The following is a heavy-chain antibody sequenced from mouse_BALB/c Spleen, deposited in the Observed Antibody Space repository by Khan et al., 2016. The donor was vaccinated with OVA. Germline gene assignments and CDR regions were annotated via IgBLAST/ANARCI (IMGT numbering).Heavy chain of an antibody. V-gene: IGHV5-9-3*01. Sequence: EVNLVESGGDLVKPGGSLKLSCAASGFTFSSYAMSWVRQTPEKRLEWVATISSGGNYTYYPDSVKGRFTISRDNAKNTLYLQMSSLRSEDTAMYYCTRPPITTVVATSYWFFDVWGAGTTVTVSS. CDR1: GFTFSSYA. J-gene: IGHJ1*01. CDR3: TRPPITTVVATSYWFFDV. D-gene: IGHD1-1*01. CDR2: ISSGGNYT.